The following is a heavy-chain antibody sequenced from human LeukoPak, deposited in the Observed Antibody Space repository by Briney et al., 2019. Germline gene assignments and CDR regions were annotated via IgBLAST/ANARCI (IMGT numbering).Heavy chain of an antibody. CDR1: GFTFSSYS. D-gene: IGHD3-3*01. V-gene: IGHV3-21*01. CDR3: AREITIFGVVIRGLAFDY. CDR2: ISSSSSYI. J-gene: IGHJ4*02. Sequence: PGGSLRLSCAASGFTFSSYSMTWVRQAPGKGLEWVSSISSSSSYIYYADSVKGRFTISRDNAKNSLYLQMNSLRAEDTAVYYCAREITIFGVVIRGLAFDYWGQGTLVTVSS.